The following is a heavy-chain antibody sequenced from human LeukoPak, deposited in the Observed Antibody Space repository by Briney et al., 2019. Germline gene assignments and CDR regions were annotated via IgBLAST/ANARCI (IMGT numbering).Heavy chain of an antibody. CDR2: IYSGGNT. D-gene: IGHD3-22*01. V-gene: IGHV3-53*01. CDR3: ARRAGDYSHPHDY. CDR1: GLSVSSNC. J-gene: IGHJ4*02. Sequence: GGSLRLSCAASGLSVSSNCMSWVRQAPGKGLEWVSFIYSGGNTYYADSVKGRFTISRDNSKNTFHLQMNSLRAEDTAVYYCARRAGDYSHPHDYWGQGTLVTVSS.